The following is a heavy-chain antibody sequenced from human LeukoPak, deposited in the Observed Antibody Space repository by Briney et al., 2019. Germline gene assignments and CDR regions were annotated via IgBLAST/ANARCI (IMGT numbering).Heavy chain of an antibody. CDR3: ARTVPGYFFDY. Sequence: GGSLRLSCAASGFTFSSYWMHWVRQAPGKGLVWVSRINTDGSSTSYADSVRGRFTISRDNAKNTLYLQMNSLRAEDTAVYYCARTVPGYFFDYWGQGTLVTVSS. D-gene: IGHD3-10*01. CDR1: GFTFSSYW. CDR2: INTDGSST. V-gene: IGHV3-74*01. J-gene: IGHJ4*02.